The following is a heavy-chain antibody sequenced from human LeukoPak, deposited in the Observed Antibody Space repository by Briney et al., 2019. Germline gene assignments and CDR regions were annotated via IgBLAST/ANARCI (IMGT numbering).Heavy chain of an antibody. J-gene: IGHJ4*02. V-gene: IGHV3-23*01. Sequence: PGGPLRLSCAASGFTFSSHAMSWVRQAPGKGLEWVSGISGSGYGTYYADSVKGRFTISRDNSQNTLYLQMNSLRAEDTAVYYCAKGQRGYDKPADCWGQGTLVTVSS. D-gene: IGHD5-12*01. CDR3: AKGQRGYDKPADC. CDR2: ISGSGYGT. CDR1: GFTFSSHA.